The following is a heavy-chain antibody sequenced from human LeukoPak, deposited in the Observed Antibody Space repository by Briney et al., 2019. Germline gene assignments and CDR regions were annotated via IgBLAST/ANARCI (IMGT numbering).Heavy chain of an antibody. CDR2: IYSGGST. D-gene: IGHD1-20*01. J-gene: IGHJ3*02. CDR3: ARDSLFNWNDGAFDI. V-gene: IGHV3-53*01. Sequence: GGSLRLSCAASGFTVSSNYMSWVRQAPGKGLEWVSVIYSGGSTYYADSVKGRFTIPRDNSKNTLYLQMNSLRAEDTAVYYCARDSLFNWNDGAFDIWGQGTMVTVSS. CDR1: GFTVSSNY.